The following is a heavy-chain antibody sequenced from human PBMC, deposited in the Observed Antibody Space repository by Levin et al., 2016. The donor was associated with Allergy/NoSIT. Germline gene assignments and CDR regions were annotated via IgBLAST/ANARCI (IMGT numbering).Heavy chain of an antibody. D-gene: IGHD3-3*01. CDR1: GFMFNNYL. Sequence: GESLKISCAAAGFMFNNYLMDWVRQAPGKGLVWVSRINKDGSVTNYADFVEGRFTVSRDNAKNTLSLHMDSLRAEDTAVYYCARAAFSDTFGAAAYWGQGTLVTVSS. CDR2: INKDGSVT. J-gene: IGHJ4*02. CDR3: ARAAFSDTFGAAAY. V-gene: IGHV3-74*01.